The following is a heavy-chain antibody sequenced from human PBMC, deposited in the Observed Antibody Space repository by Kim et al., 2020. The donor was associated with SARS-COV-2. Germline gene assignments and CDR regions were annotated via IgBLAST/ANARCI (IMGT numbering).Heavy chain of an antibody. J-gene: IGHJ6*03. V-gene: IGHV2-70*11. CDR2: LDWDDDK. CDR1: GFSLSTSGMC. Sequence: SGPTLVNPTQTLTLTCTFSGFSLSTSGMCVTWIRQPPGKALEWLARLDWDDDKYYNTSLKTRLTISKDTSKNQVVPTMTNMDPVDTGTYYCARIRGMGTTRSQSFLYYMDVWGKGTTVTVSS. D-gene: IGHD1-26*01. CDR3: ARIRGMGTTRSQSFLYYMDV.